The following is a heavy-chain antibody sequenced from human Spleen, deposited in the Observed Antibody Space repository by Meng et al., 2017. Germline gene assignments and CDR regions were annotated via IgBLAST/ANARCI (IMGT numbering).Heavy chain of an antibody. Sequence: SETLSLTCTVSNGSISSYYWSWIRQPPGKGLEWIGHIYYSGSTNYNPSLKSRVTISIDTSKNQFSLKFGSVTAADTAVYFCASSGSWSDYYYYGMDVWGQGTTVTVSS. V-gene: IGHV4-59*01. CDR2: IYYSGST. J-gene: IGHJ6*02. CDR3: ASSGSWSDYYYYGMDV. D-gene: IGHD1-26*01. CDR1: NGSISSYY.